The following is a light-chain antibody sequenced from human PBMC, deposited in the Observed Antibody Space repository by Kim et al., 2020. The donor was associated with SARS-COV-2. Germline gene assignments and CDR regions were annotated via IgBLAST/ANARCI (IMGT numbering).Light chain of an antibody. Sequence: PGERPSLSCRASQGVRSNLPWYKQNLGRAPGLVIKDASTGAPGTPAGSSGSGSGTDFTLTISNLGAEDFAVYYCKQRKTWPITFGQGTRLGIK. CDR2: DAS. CDR3: KQRKTWPIT. V-gene: IGKV3-11*01. CDR1: QGVRSN. J-gene: IGKJ5*01.